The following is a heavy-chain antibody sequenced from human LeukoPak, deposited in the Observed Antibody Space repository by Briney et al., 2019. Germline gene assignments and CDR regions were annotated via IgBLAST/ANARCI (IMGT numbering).Heavy chain of an antibody. V-gene: IGHV3-23*01. J-gene: IGHJ5*02. CDR2: ISGSGGST. CDR1: GFTFSSYA. CDR3: ARGAYGSGSYGDNWFDP. Sequence: PGGSLRLSCAASGFTFSSYAMSWVRQAPGKGLEWVSDISGSGGSTYYADSVKGRFTISRDNSKNTLYLQMNSLRAEDTAVYYCARGAYGSGSYGDNWFDPWGQGTLVTVSS. D-gene: IGHD3-10*01.